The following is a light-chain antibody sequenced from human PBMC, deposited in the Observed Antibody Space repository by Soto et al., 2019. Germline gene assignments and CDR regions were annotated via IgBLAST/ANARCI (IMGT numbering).Light chain of an antibody. Sequence: EIVMTQSPATLSVSPGERATLSCRASQSVSNLLAWYQGKPGQAPRLLISGASTRATGIPARFSGSGSGTEFTLTISSLQSEEFAIYYCQHHSSWPLTFGGGTKVEIK. CDR3: QHHSSWPLT. CDR2: GAS. CDR1: QSVSNL. J-gene: IGKJ4*01. V-gene: IGKV3D-15*01.